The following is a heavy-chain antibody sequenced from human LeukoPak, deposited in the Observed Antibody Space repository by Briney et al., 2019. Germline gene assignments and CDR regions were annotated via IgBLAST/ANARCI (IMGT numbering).Heavy chain of an antibody. CDR2: IYNSGNT. D-gene: IGHD3-22*01. CDR1: GFTFSRYW. J-gene: IGHJ3*02. Sequence: GSLRLSCVVSGFTFSRYWMTWVRQAPGKGLEWIGTIYNSGNTYYNTSLKSRITISVDTSKNQFSLNLYSVTAADTAVYYCARIVVLAARHAFDMWGQGTMVTVSS. V-gene: IGHV4-59*04. CDR3: ARIVVLAARHAFDM.